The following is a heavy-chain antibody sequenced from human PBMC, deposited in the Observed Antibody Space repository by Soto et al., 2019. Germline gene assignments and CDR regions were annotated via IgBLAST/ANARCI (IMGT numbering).Heavy chain of an antibody. J-gene: IGHJ5*02. CDR2: IYYSGRT. CDR1: GSSITSISYY. V-gene: IGHV4-39*01. Sequence: QLQLQQSGPELVKPSETLSLTCTVSGSSITSISYYWRWIRQPPGKGLEWIGSIYYSGRTYYNPSLKSRVPISVYTSKSQFSQKLSSVTAADTAVYYWARQEGSNYRGRSTWCDPWGQGTLVTVSA. CDR3: ARQEGSNYRGRSTWCDP. D-gene: IGHD4-4*01.